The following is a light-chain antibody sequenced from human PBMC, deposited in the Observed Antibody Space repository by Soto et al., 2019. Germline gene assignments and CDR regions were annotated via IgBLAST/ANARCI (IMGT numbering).Light chain of an antibody. CDR1: QSGRSN. Sequence: EIVLTHSPSTRSVAPGETTSPSCRASQSGRSNLAWYQQKPGQAPRLLIYGASTRATDIPARFSGSGSGTDFTLTISNLQYEDFAVYYCQQHNNWPPITFGQGTRLEIK. V-gene: IGKV3-15*01. CDR3: QQHNNWPPIT. CDR2: GAS. J-gene: IGKJ5*01.